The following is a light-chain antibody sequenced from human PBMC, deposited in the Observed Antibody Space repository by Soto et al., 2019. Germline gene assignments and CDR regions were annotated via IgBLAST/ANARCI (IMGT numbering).Light chain of an antibody. J-gene: IGKJ5*01. CDR1: QSVPRY. Sequence: EVVVTHTQASHTLSPGEKANLSCRVIQSVPRYLAWYQQRPGQAPRLLIYDASSRATGIPDRFSGSGSGTDFILTISSLEPEDFAVYYCQQSSNWPPEITFARGTRLEIK. CDR3: QQSSNWPPEIT. V-gene: IGKV3-11*01. CDR2: DAS.